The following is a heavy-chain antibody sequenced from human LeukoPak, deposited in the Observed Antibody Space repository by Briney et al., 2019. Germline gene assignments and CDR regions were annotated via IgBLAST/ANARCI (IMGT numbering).Heavy chain of an antibody. CDR3: ARDYYYDSRQFDY. D-gene: IGHD3-22*01. CDR1: GFTFSSYS. Sequence: GGSLRLSCAASGFTFSSYSMNWVRQAPGKGLVWVSRISSDGSSTSYADSVKGRFTISRDNAKNTLYLQMNSLRAEDTAVYYCARDYYYDSRQFDYWGQGTLVTVSS. CDR2: ISSDGSST. V-gene: IGHV3-74*01. J-gene: IGHJ4*02.